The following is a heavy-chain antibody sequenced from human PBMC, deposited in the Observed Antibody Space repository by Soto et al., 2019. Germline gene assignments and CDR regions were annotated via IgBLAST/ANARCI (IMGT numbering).Heavy chain of an antibody. CDR1: GYTFTSYG. CDR3: ARDLGNYYARYYFDY. D-gene: IGHD3-10*01. CDR2: ISAYNGNT. Sequence: ASVKVSCKASGYTFTSYGISWVRQAPGQGLEWMGWISAYNGNTNYAQKLQGRVTMTTDTSTSTAYMELRSLRSDDTAVYYCARDLGNYYARYYFDYWGQGTLVTVSS. J-gene: IGHJ4*02. V-gene: IGHV1-18*04.